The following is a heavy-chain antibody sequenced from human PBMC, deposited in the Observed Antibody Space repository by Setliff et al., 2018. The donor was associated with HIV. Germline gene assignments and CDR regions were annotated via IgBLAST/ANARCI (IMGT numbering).Heavy chain of an antibody. CDR1: GFTFDDYG. CDR3: AREGGMVRGALYYYYYYYMDV. V-gene: IGHV3-20*04. D-gene: IGHD3-10*01. J-gene: IGHJ6*03. Sequence: SGGSLRLSCAASGFTFDDYGMTWVRQAPGKGLEWVSGINWNGGGTGYADSVKGRFTISRDNTKNSLYLQMNSLRAEDTALYYCAREGGMVRGALYYYYYYYMDVWGQGTMVTVSS. CDR2: INWNGGGT.